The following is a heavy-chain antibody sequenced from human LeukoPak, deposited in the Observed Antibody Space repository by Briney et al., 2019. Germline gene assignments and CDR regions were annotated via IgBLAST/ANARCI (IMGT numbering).Heavy chain of an antibody. CDR2: IYYSGST. D-gene: IGHD2-2*01. Sequence: SETLSLTCTVSGGSISSYYWSWIRQPPGKGLEWIGYIYYSGSTNYNPSLKSRVTISVDTSKNQFSLKLSSVTAADTAVYYCARGSAEVPTDYWGQGTLVTVSS. J-gene: IGHJ4*02. V-gene: IGHV4-59*01. CDR3: ARGSAEVPTDY. CDR1: GGSISSYY.